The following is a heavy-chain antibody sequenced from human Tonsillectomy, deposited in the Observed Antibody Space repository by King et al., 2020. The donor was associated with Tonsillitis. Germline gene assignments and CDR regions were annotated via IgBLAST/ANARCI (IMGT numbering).Heavy chain of an antibody. CDR3: AKLFIGYLWFQGYFEH. V-gene: IGHV3-23*04. Sequence: VQLVESGGGLVQPGGSLRLSCAASGFTFSSYAMSWVRQAPGKGLEWVSTISGSGGSTYYADSVKGRFTISRDNSKNTLYLQMNSLRAEDTAVYYCAKLFIGYLWFQGYFEHWGRGTLVTVSS. CDR2: ISGSGGST. CDR1: GFTFSSYA. J-gene: IGHJ2*01. D-gene: IGHD3-10*01.